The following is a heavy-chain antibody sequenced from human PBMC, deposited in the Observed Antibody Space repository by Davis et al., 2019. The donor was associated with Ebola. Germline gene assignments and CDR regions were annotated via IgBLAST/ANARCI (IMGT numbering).Heavy chain of an antibody. Sequence: MPGGSLRLSCTVSGGSISSSSYYWGWIRQPPGKGLEWIGSIYYSGSTYYNPSLKSRVTISVDTSKNQFSLKPSSVTAADTAVYYCARLGLYSGYFDYWGQGTLVTVSS. CDR1: GGSISSSSYY. V-gene: IGHV4-39*01. CDR2: IYYSGST. CDR3: ARLGLYSGYFDY. J-gene: IGHJ4*02. D-gene: IGHD5-12*01.